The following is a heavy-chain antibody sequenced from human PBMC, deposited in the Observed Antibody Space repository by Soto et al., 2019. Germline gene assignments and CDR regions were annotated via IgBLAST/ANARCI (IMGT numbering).Heavy chain of an antibody. Sequence: VSVKVSCKASGYTFTSYGISWVRQAPGQGLEWMGWISAYNGNTNYAQKLQGRVTMTTDTSTSTAYMELRSLRSDDTAVYYCARGGYCSSTSCYRYYYYGMDVWGQGTTVTVSS. CDR1: GYTFTSYG. J-gene: IGHJ6*02. CDR2: ISAYNGNT. CDR3: ARGGYCSSTSCYRYYYYGMDV. V-gene: IGHV1-18*01. D-gene: IGHD2-2*01.